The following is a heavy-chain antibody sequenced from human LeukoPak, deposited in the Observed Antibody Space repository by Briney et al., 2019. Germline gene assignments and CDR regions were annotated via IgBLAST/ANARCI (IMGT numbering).Heavy chain of an antibody. CDR3: ARDPGGLGALGY. CDR1: GGSISSYY. D-gene: IGHD3-16*01. V-gene: IGHV4-39*07. CDR2: IYYSGST. J-gene: IGHJ4*02. Sequence: SETLSLTCTVSGGSISSYYWGWIRQPPGKGLEWIGSIYYSGSTYYNPSLKSRVTISVDTSKNQFSLKLSSVTAADTAVYYCARDPGGLGALGYWGQGTLVTVSS.